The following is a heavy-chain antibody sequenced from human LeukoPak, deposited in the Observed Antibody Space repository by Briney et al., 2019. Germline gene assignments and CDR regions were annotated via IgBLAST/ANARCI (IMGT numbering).Heavy chain of an antibody. J-gene: IGHJ5*02. Sequence: SETLSLTCTVSGGSISSYYWSWIRQPPGKGLEWIGYIYYSGSTNYNPSLKSRVTISVDTSKNQFSLKLSSVTAADTAVYYCARAPAAVAGEKVVWFDPWGQGTLVTVSS. CDR2: IYYSGST. CDR3: ARAPAAVAGEKVVWFDP. CDR1: GGSISSYY. V-gene: IGHV4-59*01. D-gene: IGHD6-19*01.